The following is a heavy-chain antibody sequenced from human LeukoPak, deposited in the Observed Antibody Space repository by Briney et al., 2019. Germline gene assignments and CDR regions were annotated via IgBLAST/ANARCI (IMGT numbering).Heavy chain of an antibody. D-gene: IGHD3-22*01. V-gene: IGHV1-69*13. J-gene: IGHJ4*02. CDR2: IIPIFGTA. CDR1: GGTFSTYA. CDR3: ARPLPDFCESTGYYYGYHFDY. Sequence: SVNVSCKASGGTFSTYAISWVRQAPGQGLECMGGIIPIFGTANYPQKFQGRVTITADESTRTAYMELSSLRSEDTAVYYCARPLPDFCESTGYYYGYHFDYWGQGTLVTVSS.